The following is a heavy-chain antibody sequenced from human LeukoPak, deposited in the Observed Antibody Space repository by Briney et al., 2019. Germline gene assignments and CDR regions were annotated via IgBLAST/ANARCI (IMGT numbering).Heavy chain of an antibody. CDR2: ISPDNT. CDR3: VKEHVDRAFTRSFEI. J-gene: IGHJ3*02. Sequence: GGSLRLSCAASGFTFSTNPMSWVRQAPGKGLEWVSAISPDNTYYADSVKGRLTIPRDDSKNIVYLQMNSPRAEDTARYYCVKEHVDRAFTRSFEIWGQGTVVTVSS. CDR1: GFTFSTNP. V-gene: IGHV3-23*01. D-gene: IGHD3-10*01.